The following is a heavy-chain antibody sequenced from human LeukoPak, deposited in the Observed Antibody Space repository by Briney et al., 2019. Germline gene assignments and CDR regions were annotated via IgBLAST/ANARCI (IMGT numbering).Heavy chain of an antibody. CDR2: ISGSGGST. CDR1: GFTFSSYA. D-gene: IGHD3-3*01. V-gene: IGHV3-23*01. J-gene: IGHJ6*02. CDR3: ARALFGVVITTGLYYYGMDV. Sequence: GGSLRLSCAASGFTFSSYAMSWVRQAPGKGLEWVSAISGSGGSTYYADSVKGRFTISRDNSKNTLYLQMNSLRAEDTAVYYCARALFGVVITTGLYYYGMDVWGQGATVTVSS.